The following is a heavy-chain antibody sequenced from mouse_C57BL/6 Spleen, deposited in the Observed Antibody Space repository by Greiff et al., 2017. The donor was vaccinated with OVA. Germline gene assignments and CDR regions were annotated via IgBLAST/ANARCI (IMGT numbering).Heavy chain of an antibody. D-gene: IGHD2-3*01. CDR2: INYDGSST. Sequence: EVHLVESEGGLVQPGSSMKLSCTASGFTFSDYYMAWVRQVPEKGLEWVANINYDGSSTYYLDSLKSRFIISRDNAKNILYLQMSSLKSEDTATYYCARENCDGYYGGAMDYWGQGTSVTVSS. V-gene: IGHV5-16*01. CDR1: GFTFSDYY. CDR3: ARENCDGYYGGAMDY. J-gene: IGHJ4*01.